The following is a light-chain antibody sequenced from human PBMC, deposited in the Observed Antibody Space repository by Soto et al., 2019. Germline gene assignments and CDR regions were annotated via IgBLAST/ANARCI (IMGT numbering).Light chain of an antibody. J-gene: IGKJ2*01. Sequence: EIVLTQSPATLSLSPGERATLSCRASQSVSSYLAWYQQKPGQAPRLLIYDASNRATGIPARYSVSGSGTDFTLTISSLEPEDFAVYYCQQRGNWPVTFGQGTKLESK. CDR3: QQRGNWPVT. CDR1: QSVSSY. V-gene: IGKV3-11*01. CDR2: DAS.